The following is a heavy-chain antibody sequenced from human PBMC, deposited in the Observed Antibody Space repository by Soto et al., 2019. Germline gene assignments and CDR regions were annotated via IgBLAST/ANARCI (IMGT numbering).Heavy chain of an antibody. CDR2: IYPGDSDT. D-gene: IGHD3-16*01. CDR3: ATPVWAAYGVEV. CDR1: VYIFTSFR. V-gene: IGHV5-51*01. J-gene: IGHJ6*02. Sequence: GQALNICATLSVYIFTSFRLVCVLPMPGKGLEWMGIIYPGDSDTRYSPSFQGQVTISADKSISTAYLQWSSLKASDTAMYFCATPVWAAYGVEVWGQGTTVTVSS.